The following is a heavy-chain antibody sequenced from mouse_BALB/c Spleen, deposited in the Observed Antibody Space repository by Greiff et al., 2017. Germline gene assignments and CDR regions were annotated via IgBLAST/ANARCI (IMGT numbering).Heavy chain of an antibody. CDR3: ARKGSGNPEGGAMDY. Sequence: VKLMESGPGLVAPSQSLSITCTVSGFSLTDYGVHWVRQPPGKGLEWLGMIWGGGSTDYNSALKSRLSISKDNSKSQVFLKMNSLQTDDTAMYYCARKGSGNPEGGAMDYWGQGTSVTVSS. V-gene: IGHV2-6-7*01. CDR2: IWGGGST. J-gene: IGHJ4*01. CDR1: GFSLTDYG. D-gene: IGHD1-3*01.